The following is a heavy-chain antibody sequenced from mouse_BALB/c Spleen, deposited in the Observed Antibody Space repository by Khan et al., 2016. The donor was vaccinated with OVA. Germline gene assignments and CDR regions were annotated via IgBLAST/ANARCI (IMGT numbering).Heavy chain of an antibody. CDR3: ARRNYFGYTFAY. CDR1: GYTFTDFY. J-gene: IGHJ3*01. CDR2: ISPGSGDT. Sequence: QVQLKESGTELARPGASVNLSCKASGYTFTDFYINWVKQRSGQGLEWLGEISPGSGDTYYNEKFKGKATLTADKSSSTAYMQLSSLTSEASAVYFCARRNYFGYTFAYWGQGTLVTVSA. D-gene: IGHD1-2*01. V-gene: IGHV1-77*01.